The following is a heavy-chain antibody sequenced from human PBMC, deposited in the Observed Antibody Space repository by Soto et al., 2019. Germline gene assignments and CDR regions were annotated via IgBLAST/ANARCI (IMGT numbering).Heavy chain of an antibody. V-gene: IGHV1-18*03. CDR1: GYTFSTYG. D-gene: IGHD3-16*01. CDR3: AKMGDVPYFYYGMAG. CDR2: INGYNVNT. Sequence: QVQLVQSGAEVKKPGASVKVSCKASGYTFSTYGISWVRQAPGQGLEWLGWINGYNVNTNFTPKLQGRHTIATDTCTHTDNMELRSLCSHVMAVHYCAKMGDVPYFYYGMAGWGKGSTVTVSS. J-gene: IGHJ6*04.